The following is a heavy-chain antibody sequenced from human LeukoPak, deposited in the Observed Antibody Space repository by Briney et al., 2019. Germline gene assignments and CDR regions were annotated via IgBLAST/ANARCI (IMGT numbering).Heavy chain of an antibody. V-gene: IGHV3-13*01. D-gene: IGHD2-15*01. CDR2: IGTAGDT. CDR1: GFTFSSYD. J-gene: IGHJ3*02. CDR3: ARATILHGAFDI. Sequence: GGSLRLSCAAPGFTFSSYDMHWVRQATGKGLDWVSAIGTAGDTYYPGSVKGRFTISRENAKNSLYLQMNSLRAGDTAVYYCARATILHGAFDIWGQGTMVTVSS.